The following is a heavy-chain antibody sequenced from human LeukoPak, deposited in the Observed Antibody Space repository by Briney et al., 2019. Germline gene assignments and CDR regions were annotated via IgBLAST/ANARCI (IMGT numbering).Heavy chain of an antibody. J-gene: IGHJ5*02. V-gene: IGHV4-31*03. Sequence: PSETLSLTCTVSGGSISSGGYYWSWIRQHPGKGLEWIEYIYYSGSTYYNPSLKSRVTISVDTSKKQFSLKLSSVTAADTAVYYCAVAVAGPYNWFDPWGQGTLVTVSS. CDR3: AVAVAGPYNWFDP. D-gene: IGHD6-19*01. CDR2: IYYSGST. CDR1: GGSISSGGYY.